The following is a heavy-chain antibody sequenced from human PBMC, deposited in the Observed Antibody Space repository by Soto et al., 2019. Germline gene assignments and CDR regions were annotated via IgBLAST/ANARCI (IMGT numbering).Heavy chain of an antibody. D-gene: IGHD2-8*01. V-gene: IGHV4-61*08. J-gene: IGHJ6*02. CDR1: GGSISSGGYY. CDR2: IYYSGST. CDR3: ARAGAKYGYNYYYGMDV. Sequence: SETLSLTCTVSGGSISSGGYYWSWIRQHPGKGLEWIGYIYYSGSTNYNPSLKSRVTISVDTSKNQFSLKLSSVTAADTAVYYCARAGAKYGYNYYYGMDVWGQGTTVTVSS.